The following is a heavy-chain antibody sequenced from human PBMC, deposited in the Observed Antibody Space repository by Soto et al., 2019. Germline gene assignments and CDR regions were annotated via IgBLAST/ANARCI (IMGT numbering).Heavy chain of an antibody. CDR1: GFTFNTYA. Sequence: HPGGSLRLSCAASGFTFNTYAMNWVRQAPGKGLEWVSTVSGSGGSIFYAESVKGRFTIARDNSRSTVYLRISSLRADDSAVYYCARDGGGASYPYYYYAFDVWGQGTTVTVSS. D-gene: IGHD1-26*01. J-gene: IGHJ6*02. CDR3: ARDGGGASYPYYYYAFDV. CDR2: VSGSGGSI. V-gene: IGHV3-23*01.